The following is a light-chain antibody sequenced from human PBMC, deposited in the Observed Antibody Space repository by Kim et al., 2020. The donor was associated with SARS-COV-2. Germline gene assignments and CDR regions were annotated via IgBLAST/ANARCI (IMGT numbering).Light chain of an antibody. J-gene: IGKJ1*01. CDR2: NAS. CDR3: QQNKTCPWT. V-gene: IGKV1-5*01. CDR1: QNIDSW. Sequence: AAVRGRVTITCRAIQNIDSWLAWCQQRPRRASKLLICNASSLESEVPSRFSGGVSETGITLTISSLQPDDLASCYCQQNKTCPWTFDQGP.